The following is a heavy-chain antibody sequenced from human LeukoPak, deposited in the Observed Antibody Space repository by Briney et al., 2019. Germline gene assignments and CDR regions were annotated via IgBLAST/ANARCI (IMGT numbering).Heavy chain of an antibody. Sequence: GGSLTLSCAASGFTCSDYAMSWVRQAPGKGLEWVSTASYYVGKQYHADSVRGRFTVSRDNSRNTVSLQMSSLRVEDTGIYYCAKAGIGADGAGFLCEYWGQGTLVTVSS. CDR1: GFTCSDYA. CDR2: ASYYVGKQ. D-gene: IGHD1-1*01. V-gene: IGHV3-23*01. J-gene: IGHJ4*02. CDR3: AKAGIGADGAGFLCEY.